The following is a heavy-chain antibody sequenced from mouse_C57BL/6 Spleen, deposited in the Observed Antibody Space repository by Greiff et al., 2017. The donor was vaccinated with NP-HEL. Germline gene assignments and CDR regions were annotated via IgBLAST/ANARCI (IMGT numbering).Heavy chain of an antibody. D-gene: IGHD2-5*01. V-gene: IGHV3-1*01. J-gene: IGHJ3*01. Sequence: EVKLQESGPGMVKPSQSLSLTCTVTGYSITSGYDWHWIRHFPGNKLEWMGYISYSGSTNYNPSLKSRISITHDTSKNHFFLKLNSVTTEDTATYYCARDDSNYFFAYWGQGTLVTVSA. CDR1: GYSITSGYD. CDR2: ISYSGST. CDR3: ARDDSNYFFAY.